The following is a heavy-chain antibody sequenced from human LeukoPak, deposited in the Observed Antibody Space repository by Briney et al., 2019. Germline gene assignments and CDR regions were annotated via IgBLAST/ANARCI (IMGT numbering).Heavy chain of an antibody. CDR1: GASIRSYY. V-gene: IGHV4-59*08. CDR3: ARIKRGATGYYNWFDP. D-gene: IGHD3-9*01. CDR2: VHYVGST. Sequence: SETLSLTCTVSGASIRSYYWSWVRQPPGKGLEWIGFVHYVGSTNYNPSLKSRVTISVDTSKNQFSLKLTSMTAADTAVYYCARIKRGATGYYNWFDPRGQGTLVTVSS. J-gene: IGHJ5*02.